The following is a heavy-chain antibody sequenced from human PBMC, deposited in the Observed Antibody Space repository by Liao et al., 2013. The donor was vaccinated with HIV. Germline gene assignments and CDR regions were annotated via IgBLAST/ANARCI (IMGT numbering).Heavy chain of an antibody. CDR2: MYTSGST. J-gene: IGHJ4*02. CDR3: ARASIQLWPGGFDY. V-gene: IGHV4-61*02. D-gene: IGHD5-18*01. Sequence: QVQLQESGPGLVKPSQTLSLTCAVSGASISGGSYYWSWIRQPAGKGLEWIGRMYTSGSTNYNPSLKSRVTISADTSKNQFSLKLSSVTAADTAVYYCARASIQLWPGGFDYWGQGTLVTVSS. CDR1: GASISGGSYY.